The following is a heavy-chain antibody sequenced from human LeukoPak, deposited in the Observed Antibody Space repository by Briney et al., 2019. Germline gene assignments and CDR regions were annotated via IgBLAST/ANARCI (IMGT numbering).Heavy chain of an antibody. V-gene: IGHV1-69*04. D-gene: IGHD2-21*02. CDR2: IIPILGIA. J-gene: IGHJ4*02. Sequence: SVKVSCKASGGTFSNYAISWVRQAPGQGVEWMGRIIPILGIANYAQKFQGRVTITADKSTSTAYMELSSLRSEDTAVYYCARVVTAGSYYFDYWGQGTLVTVSS. CDR3: ARVVTAGSYYFDY. CDR1: GGTFSNYA.